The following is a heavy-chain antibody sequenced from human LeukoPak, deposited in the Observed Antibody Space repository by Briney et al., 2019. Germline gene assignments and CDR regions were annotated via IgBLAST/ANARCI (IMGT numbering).Heavy chain of an antibody. CDR1: GFTVSSNY. D-gene: IGHD4-17*01. J-gene: IGHJ6*02. CDR3: ARMHYGEDYGMDV. V-gene: IGHV3-53*01. CDR2: IYSGGST. Sequence: QSGGSLRLSCAASGFTVSSNYMSWVRQAPGKGLEWVSVIYSGGSTYYADSVKGRFTISRDNSKNTLYLQMNSLRAEDTAVYYCARMHYGEDYGMDVWGQGTTVTVSS.